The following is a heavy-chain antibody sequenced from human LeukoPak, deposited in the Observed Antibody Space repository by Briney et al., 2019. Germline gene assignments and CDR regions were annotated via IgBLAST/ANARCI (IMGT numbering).Heavy chain of an antibody. CDR2: ISSSSSYI. Sequence: PGGSLRLSCAASGFTFSSYSMNWVRQAPGKGLEWVSSISSSSSYIYYADSVKGRFTISRDNAKNSLYLQMNSLRAEDTAVYYCARPSSYGSEHYYMDVWGKGTTVTVSS. J-gene: IGHJ6*03. CDR1: GFTFSSYS. V-gene: IGHV3-21*01. CDR3: ARPSSYGSEHYYMDV. D-gene: IGHD3-10*01.